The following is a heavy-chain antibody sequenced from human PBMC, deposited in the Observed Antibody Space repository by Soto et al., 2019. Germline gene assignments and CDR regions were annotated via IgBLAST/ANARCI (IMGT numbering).Heavy chain of an antibody. CDR2: ISYDGSNK. V-gene: IGHV3-30-3*01. CDR3: ARGYYDSSGYSIDY. J-gene: IGHJ4*02. CDR1: GFTFSSYA. Sequence: QVQLVESGGGVVQPGRSLRLSCAASGFTFSSYAMHWVRQAPGKGLEWVAVISYDGSNKYYADSVKGRFTISRDNSKNTLYLQMNSLRAEDTAVYYCARGYYDSSGYSIDYWGQGPLVTVSS. D-gene: IGHD3-22*01.